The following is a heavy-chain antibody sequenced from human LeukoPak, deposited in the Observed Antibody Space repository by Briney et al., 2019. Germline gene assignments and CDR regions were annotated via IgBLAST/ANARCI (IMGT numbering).Heavy chain of an antibody. V-gene: IGHV1-69*04. D-gene: IGHD3-22*01. Sequence: SVKVSCKASGGTFSSYAISWVRQAPGQGLEWMGRIIPILGIANYAQKFQGRVTITADKSTSTAYMELSSLRSEDTAVYYCARDSVGGYDFDYWGQGTLVTVSS. CDR2: IIPILGIA. J-gene: IGHJ4*02. CDR1: GGTFSSYA. CDR3: ARDSVGGYDFDY.